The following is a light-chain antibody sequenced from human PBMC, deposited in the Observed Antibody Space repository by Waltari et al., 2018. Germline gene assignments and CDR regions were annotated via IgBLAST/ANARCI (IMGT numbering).Light chain of an antibody. CDR2: EVS. J-gene: IGLJ1*01. CDR1: SSDIGDYNR. V-gene: IGLV2-14*01. Sequence: QAALTQSPSVSGSPGQSVTISCTGTSSDIGDYNRFSWYQQHPGNAPKLMIYEVSNRPSGVSDRFSGSKSGNTASLIISGLQAEDEADYYCSSYAGSSTYIFGAGTRLTVL. CDR3: SSYAGSSTYI.